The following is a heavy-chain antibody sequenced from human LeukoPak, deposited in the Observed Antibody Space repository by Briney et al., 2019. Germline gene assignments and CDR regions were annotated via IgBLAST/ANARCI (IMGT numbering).Heavy chain of an antibody. CDR3: ARIVVVVAALDY. CDR2: IYTRGST. Sequence: PSETLSLTCTVSGGSIGTDSFYWSWIRQPAGKELEWIGRIYTRGSTNYNPALESRATILVDTSKNQFSLKLSSVTAADTAVYYCARIVVVVAALDYWGQGTLVTVSS. D-gene: IGHD2-15*01. V-gene: IGHV4-61*02. J-gene: IGHJ4*02. CDR1: GGSIGTDSFY.